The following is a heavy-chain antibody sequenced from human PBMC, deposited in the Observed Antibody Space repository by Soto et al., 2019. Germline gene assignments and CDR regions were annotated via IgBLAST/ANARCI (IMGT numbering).Heavy chain of an antibody. CDR2: INYVGRTS. CDR1: GDSMSGFY. CDR3: ARFRRNYFDH. V-gene: IGHV4-59*01. Sequence: QVQLQESGPGLVKPSETLSLTCTVSGDSMSGFYWSWIRQPPGKRLEWIGYINYVGRTSYYSPSLQSRVTISLDSSKNPFSLTLSSVTAADTAVYFCARFRRNYFDHWGQGTLVTVSS. D-gene: IGHD3-10*01. J-gene: IGHJ4*02.